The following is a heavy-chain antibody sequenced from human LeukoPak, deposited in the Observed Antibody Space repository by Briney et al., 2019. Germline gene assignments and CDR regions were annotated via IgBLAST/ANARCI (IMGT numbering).Heavy chain of an antibody. Sequence: PSETLSLTCAVYGGSFSGYYWSWIRQPPGKGLEWIGEINHSGSTNYNPSLKSRVTISVDTSKNQFSLKLRSVTAADTAVYYCARQTLYYDFWSGPRFDPWGQGTLVTVSS. V-gene: IGHV4-34*01. CDR1: GGSFSGYY. J-gene: IGHJ5*02. CDR3: ARQTLYYDFWSGPRFDP. D-gene: IGHD3-3*01. CDR2: INHSGST.